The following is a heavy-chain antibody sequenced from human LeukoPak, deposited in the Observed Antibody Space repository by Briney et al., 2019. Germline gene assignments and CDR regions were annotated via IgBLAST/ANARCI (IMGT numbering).Heavy chain of an antibody. Sequence: GGSLRLSCAASGFSFPSHSFHWVRQSAGKGLECVAYIGTSSSTIYQAKSVKGRFSISRDNAKNSLFLQMDSLRVEDTAVYYCARDRGTFGVVDSWGQGTLVAVSS. V-gene: IGHV3-48*04. CDR1: GFSFPSHS. CDR2: IGTSSSTI. D-gene: IGHD3-3*01. J-gene: IGHJ4*02. CDR3: ARDRGTFGVVDS.